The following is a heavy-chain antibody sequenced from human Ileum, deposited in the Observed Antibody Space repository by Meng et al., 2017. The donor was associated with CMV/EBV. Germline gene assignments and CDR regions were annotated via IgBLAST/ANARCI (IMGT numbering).Heavy chain of an antibody. CDR3: ARGESRGYYYFDY. CDR1: GDSISNYF. J-gene: IGHJ4*02. Sequence: VHLQGSGPGLGRPSATLPITCTSSGDSISNYFWSWIRHPAGKKLEWIGRISPSGNINYIPSLKGRVTMSLDTSNNQIFLNLTSVTAADTALYYCARGESRGYYYFDYWGQGILVTVSS. CDR2: ISPSGNI. D-gene: IGHD3-22*01. V-gene: IGHV4-4*07.